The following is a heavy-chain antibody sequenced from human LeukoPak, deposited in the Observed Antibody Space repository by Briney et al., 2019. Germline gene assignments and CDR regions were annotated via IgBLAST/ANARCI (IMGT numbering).Heavy chain of an antibody. CDR3: ARQKGGYYYYYMDV. D-gene: IGHD3-16*01. Sequence: ASVKVSCKASGYTFTSYDINWVRQATGQGLEWMGWMNPDSGNTGYAQKFQGRVTITRNNSISTAYMELSSLRSEDTAVYYCARQKGGYYYYYMDVWGKGTTVTVSS. CDR2: MNPDSGNT. CDR1: GYTFTSYD. J-gene: IGHJ6*03. V-gene: IGHV1-8*01.